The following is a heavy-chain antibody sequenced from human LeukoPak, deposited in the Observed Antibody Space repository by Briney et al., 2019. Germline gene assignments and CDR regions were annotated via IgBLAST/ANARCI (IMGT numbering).Heavy chain of an antibody. Sequence: GGSLRLSCAASGFTFSSYWMSWVRQAPGKGLEWVANIKQDGSEKYYVDSVKGRFTISRDNAKNSLYLQMNSLRAEDTAVYYCAREYTYYDFWSGYELERPLDYWGQGTLVTVSS. J-gene: IGHJ4*02. CDR2: IKQDGSEK. CDR1: GFTFSSYW. CDR3: AREYTYYDFWSGYELERPLDY. D-gene: IGHD3-3*01. V-gene: IGHV3-7*01.